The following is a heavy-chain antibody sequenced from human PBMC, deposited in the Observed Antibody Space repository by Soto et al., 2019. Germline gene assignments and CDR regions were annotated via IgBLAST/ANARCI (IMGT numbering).Heavy chain of an antibody. J-gene: IGHJ3*02. D-gene: IGHD6-19*01. CDR3: ARVLKSSGWDNDVFDI. Sequence: GGSLRLSCAASGFTVSSNYMTWVRQAPGKGLVWVSRIDTYGSATKYADSVEGRFTISRDNAKNTLYLQMNSLRAEDTAVYYCARVLKSSGWDNDVFDIWGQGTMVTVSS. V-gene: IGHV3-74*03. CDR1: GFTVSSNY. CDR2: IDTYGSAT.